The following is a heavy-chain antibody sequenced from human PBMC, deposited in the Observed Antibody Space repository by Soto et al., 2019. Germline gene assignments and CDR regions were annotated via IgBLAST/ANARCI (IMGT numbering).Heavy chain of an antibody. J-gene: IGHJ3*01. D-gene: IGHD1-26*01. CDR1: GYSFNTYW. CDR3: ARRRSGDAFDV. Sequence: EVQLVQSGADVKKPGESLKISCEASGYSFNTYWIGWVRQMPGKGLEWMGIIYPDDSDTRVNPSFQGQVTISADKSITTAYLQCNSLKASDTAMYFCARRRSGDAFDVWGQGTLVTVS. V-gene: IGHV5-51*01. CDR2: IYPDDSDT.